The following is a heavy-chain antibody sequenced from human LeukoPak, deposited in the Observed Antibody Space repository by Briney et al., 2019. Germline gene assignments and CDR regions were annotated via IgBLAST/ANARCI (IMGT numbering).Heavy chain of an antibody. CDR3: AKTTVTSEEYFYYYMDV. CDR1: GYTFTSYA. Sequence: ASVKVSCKTSGYTFTSYAISWVRQGPGQGLEWMGWIITYNGHTSYSQKLQGRVTMTTDTSTSTAYMELRSLRSDDTAVYYCAKTTVTSEEYFYYYMDVWGKGTTVTVSS. V-gene: IGHV1-18*01. CDR2: IITYNGHT. D-gene: IGHD4-17*01. J-gene: IGHJ6*03.